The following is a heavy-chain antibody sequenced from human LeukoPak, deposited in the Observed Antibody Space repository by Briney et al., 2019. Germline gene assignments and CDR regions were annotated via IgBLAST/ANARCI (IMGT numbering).Heavy chain of an antibody. J-gene: IGHJ6*03. D-gene: IGHD4-17*01. V-gene: IGHV1-2*02. CDR1: GYTFTGYY. Sequence: GASVKVSCKASGYTFTGYYMHWVRQAPGRGLEWMGWINPNSGGTNYAQKFQGRVTMTRDTSISTAYMELSRLRSDDTAVYYCARDSGYGDYRFSGYMDVWGKGTTVTVSS. CDR2: INPNSGGT. CDR3: ARDSGYGDYRFSGYMDV.